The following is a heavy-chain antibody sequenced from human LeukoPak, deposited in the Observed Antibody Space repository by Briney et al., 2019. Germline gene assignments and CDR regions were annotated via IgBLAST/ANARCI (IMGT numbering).Heavy chain of an antibody. CDR1: GFTFSSYA. J-gene: IGHJ4*02. CDR2: ISGSGGST. D-gene: IGHD6-13*01. Sequence: GGSLRLSCAASGFTFSSYAMSWVRQAPGKGLEWVSAISGSGGSTYYADSVKGRFTISRDNSKNTQYLQMNSLRAEDTAVYYCARSLSSNHSNYWGQGTLVTVSS. V-gene: IGHV3-23*01. CDR3: ARSLSSNHSNY.